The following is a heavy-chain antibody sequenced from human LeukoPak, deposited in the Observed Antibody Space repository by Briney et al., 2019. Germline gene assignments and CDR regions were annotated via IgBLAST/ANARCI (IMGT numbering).Heavy chain of an antibody. V-gene: IGHV1-18*03. CDR2: ISANNGNT. Sequence: ASVKVSCKASGYTFTSYGVIWVRQAPGQGLEWMGWISANNGNTDYAQKFQGRVTITTDTSTSTVYMELRSLRSDDMAVYYCARKPTGMAAEYWGQGGLVTVSS. CDR1: GYTFTSYG. CDR3: ARKPTGMAAEY. J-gene: IGHJ4*02. D-gene: IGHD1-14*01.